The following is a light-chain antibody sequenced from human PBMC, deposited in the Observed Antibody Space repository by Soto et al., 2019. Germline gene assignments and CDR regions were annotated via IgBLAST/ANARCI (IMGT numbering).Light chain of an antibody. V-gene: IGKV3-15*01. J-gene: IGKJ1*01. CDR2: GAF. CDR3: HQRQSWPRT. Sequence: EVVMTQSPATLSVSPGESATLSCRASQTVSSNVAWYQQRPGQAPRLLIDGAFTRATGVPARFSGSRSGTDFTLTISDVQPEDFALYYCHQRQSWPRTFGQGTKVDIK. CDR1: QTVSSN.